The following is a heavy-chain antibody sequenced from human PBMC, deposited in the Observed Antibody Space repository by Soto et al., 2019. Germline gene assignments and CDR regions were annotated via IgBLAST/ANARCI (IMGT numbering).Heavy chain of an antibody. Sequence: PGGSLRLSCAASGFTFRSYSMNWVRQAPGKGLEWVSSISSSSSYIHYADSVMGRFTISRDNAKNSLYLQMNSLRAEGTAVYYCGREYYDSSSRFDPWGQGTLVTVSS. CDR1: GFTFRSYS. J-gene: IGHJ5*02. D-gene: IGHD3-22*01. V-gene: IGHV3-21*01. CDR3: GREYYDSSSRFDP. CDR2: ISSSSSYI.